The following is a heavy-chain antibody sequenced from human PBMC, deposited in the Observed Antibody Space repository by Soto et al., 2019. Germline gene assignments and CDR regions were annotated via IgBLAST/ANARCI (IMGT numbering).Heavy chain of an antibody. D-gene: IGHD3-10*01. CDR3: AGDSGGPGRYFDY. J-gene: IGHJ4*02. Sequence: SVKVSFKASGGAFSNYAISWVRQAPGQGLEWMGGIIPIFGTTNYAQKFQGRVTITADESTSTAYMKLSSLRSQDTAVYYCAGDSGGPGRYFDYWGQGTLVTVSS. CDR1: GGAFSNYA. V-gene: IGHV1-69*13. CDR2: IIPIFGTT.